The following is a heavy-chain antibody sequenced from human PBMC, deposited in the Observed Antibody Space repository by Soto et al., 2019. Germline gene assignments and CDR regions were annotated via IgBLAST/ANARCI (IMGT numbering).Heavy chain of an antibody. CDR2: IYYSGST. J-gene: IGHJ6*02. V-gene: IGHV4-31*03. CDR3: ARDLGDYGSGSYYSGSDYYYGMDV. Sequence: SETLSLTCTVSGGSISSGGYYWSWIRQHPRKGLEWIGYIYYSGSTYYNPSLKSRVTISVDTSKNQFSLKLSSVTAADTAVYYCARDLGDYGSGSYYSGSDYYYGMDVWGQGTTVTVSS. CDR1: GGSISSGGYY. D-gene: IGHD3-10*01.